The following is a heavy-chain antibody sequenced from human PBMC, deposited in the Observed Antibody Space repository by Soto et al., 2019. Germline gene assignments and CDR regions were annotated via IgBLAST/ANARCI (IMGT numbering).Heavy chain of an antibody. V-gene: IGHV1-69*13. J-gene: IGHJ5*02. D-gene: IGHD6-13*01. CDR1: GGTFSSYA. CDR2: IIPIFGTA. Sequence: GASVKVSCKASGGTFSSYAISWVRQAPGQGLEWMGGIIPIFGTANYAQKFQGRVTITADESTSTAYMELSSLRSEDTAVYYCARDSHSSSWYDNWFDPWGQGTLVTVSS. CDR3: ARDSHSSSWYDNWFDP.